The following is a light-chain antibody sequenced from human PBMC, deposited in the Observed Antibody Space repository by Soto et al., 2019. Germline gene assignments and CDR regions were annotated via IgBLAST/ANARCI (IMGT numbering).Light chain of an antibody. CDR3: RSYGGSTNPVA. CDR1: SINVGDYNS. CDR2: EVS. J-gene: IGLJ2*01. Sequence: QSALTQPPSASGSPGQSVTISCTGTSINVGDYNSVSWYQQHPGKAPKLVIYEVSQRPSGVPDRFSGSKSGDTASLTVSGLQAEDEAEYFCRSYGGSTNPVAFGGGTKLPVL. V-gene: IGLV2-8*01.